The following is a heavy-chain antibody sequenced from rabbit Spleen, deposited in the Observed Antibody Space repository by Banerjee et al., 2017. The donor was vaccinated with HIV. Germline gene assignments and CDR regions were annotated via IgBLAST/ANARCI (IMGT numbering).Heavy chain of an antibody. D-gene: IGHD6-1*01. Sequence: QEQLVESGGGLVTPGASLTLTCKASGIDFSSYNFICWVRQAPGKGLEWIACIYVGSDNTYYASWAKGRFTISKTSSTTVTLQMTSLTAADTATYFCAREDVSGYIYADLWGPGTLVTVS. CDR3: AREDVSGYIYADL. J-gene: IGHJ6*01. CDR2: IYVGSDNT. V-gene: IGHV1S45*01. CDR1: GIDFSSYNF.